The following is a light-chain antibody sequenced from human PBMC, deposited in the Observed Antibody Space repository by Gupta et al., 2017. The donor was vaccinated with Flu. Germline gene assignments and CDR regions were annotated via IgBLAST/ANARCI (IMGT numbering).Light chain of an antibody. Sequence: VTPWLPASNSCSPSQSPRHSNGYNYLDWYQQKPGQSPQLLIYFGSNRASGVSDRFSGSGSGTDFTLKISRVEAEDVGVYYCKQEVQCPITFGGGTKVEIK. CDR3: KQEVQCPIT. V-gene: IGKV2-28*01. CDR1: QSPRHSNGYNY. CDR2: FGS. J-gene: IGKJ4*01.